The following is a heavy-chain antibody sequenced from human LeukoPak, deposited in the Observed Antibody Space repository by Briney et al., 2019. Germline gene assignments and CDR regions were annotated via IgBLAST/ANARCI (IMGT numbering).Heavy chain of an antibody. V-gene: IGHV1-2*02. CDR3: ARDGVDFWSGYNWFDP. J-gene: IGHJ5*02. CDR1: GYTFTGYY. D-gene: IGHD3-3*01. CDR2: INPNSGGT. Sequence: GASVKVSCKASGYTFTGYYMHWVRQAPGQGLEWMGWINPNSGGTNYALKFQGRVTVTRDASISTAYMELSSLRSDDAAVYYCARDGVDFWSGYNWFDPWGQGTLVTVSS.